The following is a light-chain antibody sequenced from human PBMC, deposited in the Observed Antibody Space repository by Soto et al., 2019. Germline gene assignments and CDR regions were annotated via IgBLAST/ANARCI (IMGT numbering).Light chain of an antibody. CDR1: QTIGSS. V-gene: IGKV1-5*01. J-gene: IGKJ2*01. CDR2: DAT. Sequence: DIQMTQSPSTLSASVGDRVTITCRASQTIGSSLAWDQHKPGKAPKLLIFDATTLQTGVPSRFSGSGFETEFTLTISKLQPDDFATYYCQQHNDYSPVTFGQGTRLEIK. CDR3: QQHNDYSPVT.